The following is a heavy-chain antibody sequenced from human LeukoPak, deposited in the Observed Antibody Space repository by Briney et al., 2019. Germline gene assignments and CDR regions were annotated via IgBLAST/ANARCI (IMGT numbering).Heavy chain of an antibody. J-gene: IGHJ4*02. Sequence: GGSLRLSCAAPGFTFSGHWMHWVRQAPGKGLAWVSVIRSDGSITTYADSVKGRFTISRDTAKNTLYLQMNSLRAEDTAVYYCARGGRSGNFDKWGQGTLVSVSS. CDR2: IRSDGSIT. CDR1: GFTFSGHW. D-gene: IGHD1-26*01. V-gene: IGHV3-74*01. CDR3: ARGGRSGNFDK.